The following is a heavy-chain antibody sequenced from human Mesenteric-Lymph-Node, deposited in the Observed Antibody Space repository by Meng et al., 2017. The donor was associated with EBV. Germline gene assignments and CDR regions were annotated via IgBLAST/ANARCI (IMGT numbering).Heavy chain of an antibody. CDR1: GFTVSSNY. Sequence: EVRRLGSGGGLIQPGGSLRLSCAASGFTVSSNYMSWVRQAPGKGLEWVSVIYSGGSTYYADSVKGRFSISRDNSKHTLNLQMNSLRVEDTAVYYCATSSGAAPLAYWGQGTLVTVSS. J-gene: IGHJ4*02. CDR2: IYSGGST. CDR3: ATSSGAAPLAY. V-gene: IGHV3-53*01. D-gene: IGHD3-10*01.